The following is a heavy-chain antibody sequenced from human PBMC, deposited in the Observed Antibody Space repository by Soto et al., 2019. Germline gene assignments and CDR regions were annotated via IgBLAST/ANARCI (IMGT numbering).Heavy chain of an antibody. Sequence: PGGSLRLSCAASGFTFSDYYMSWIRQAPGKGLEWASYISSSGSTIYYADSVKGRFTISRDNAKNSLYLQMNSLRAEDTAVYYCARVYXSSYXYFDYWGQGTXVTXSS. J-gene: IGHJ4*02. V-gene: IGHV3-11*01. D-gene: IGHD6-13*01. CDR3: ARVYXSSYXYFDY. CDR2: ISSSGSTI. CDR1: GFTFSDYY.